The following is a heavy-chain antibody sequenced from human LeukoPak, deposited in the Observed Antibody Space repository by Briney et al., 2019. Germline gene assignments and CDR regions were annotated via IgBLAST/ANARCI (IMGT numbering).Heavy chain of an antibody. CDR1: GYTFTGYY. CDR2: INPNSGGT. D-gene: IGHD2-2*01. Sequence: ASVKVSCKASGYTFTGYYIHWVRQAPGQGLEWMGWINPNSGGTNYAQKFQGRVTMTRDTSISTAYMELSRLRSDDTAVYYCAREGGIPAARYSTDYWGQGTLVTVSS. V-gene: IGHV1-2*02. J-gene: IGHJ4*02. CDR3: AREGGIPAARYSTDY.